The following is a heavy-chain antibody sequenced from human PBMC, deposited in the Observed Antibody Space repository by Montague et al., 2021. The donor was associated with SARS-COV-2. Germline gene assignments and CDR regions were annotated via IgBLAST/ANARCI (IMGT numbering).Heavy chain of an antibody. CDR2: IYPGDSDT. Sequence: QSGAEVKKPGESLKISCKGSGYSFTSYWIGWVRQMPGKGLEWMGIIYPGDSDTRYSPSFQGQVTISADKSISTAYLQWSSLKASDTAMYYCARLSSGCSGGSCYLDYYGMDVWGQGTTVTVSS. V-gene: IGHV5-51*01. CDR1: GYSFTSYW. CDR3: ARLSSGCSGGSCYLDYYGMDV. D-gene: IGHD2-15*01. J-gene: IGHJ6*02.